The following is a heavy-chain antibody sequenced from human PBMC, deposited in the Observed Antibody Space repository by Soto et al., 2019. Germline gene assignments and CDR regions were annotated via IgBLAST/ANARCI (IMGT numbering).Heavy chain of an antibody. V-gene: IGHV4-34*01. CDR1: GGSFSGYY. CDR2: INHSGST. CDR3: ASAVVITPGYFDY. J-gene: IGHJ4*02. Sequence: SETLSLTCAVYGGSFSGYYWSWIRQPPGKGLEWIGEINHSGSTNYNPSLKSRVTISVDTSKNQFSLKLSSVAAADTAVYYCASAVVITPGYFDYWGQGTLVTVSS. D-gene: IGHD3-22*01.